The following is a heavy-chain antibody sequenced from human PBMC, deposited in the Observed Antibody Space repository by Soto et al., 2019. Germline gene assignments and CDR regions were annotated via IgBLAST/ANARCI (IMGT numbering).Heavy chain of an antibody. CDR3: APVPDSTGSIRLAFDY. V-gene: IGHV4-31*03. D-gene: IGHD3-22*01. CDR1: GGSISSGGYY. J-gene: IGHJ4*02. Sequence: SETLSLTCTVSGGSISSGGYYWSWIRQHPGKGLDWIGYIHYSGRTYYNPSLKSRVSISVDTSKNQFSLKLSSVTAADTAVYYSAPVPDSTGSIRLAFDYWGQGTMVSVSS. CDR2: IHYSGRT.